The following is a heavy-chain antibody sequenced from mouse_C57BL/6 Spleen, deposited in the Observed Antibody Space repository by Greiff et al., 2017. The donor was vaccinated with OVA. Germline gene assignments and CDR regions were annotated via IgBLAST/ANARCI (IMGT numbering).Heavy chain of an antibody. V-gene: IGHV14-1*01. D-gene: IGHD1-1*01. CDR3: TLLSRDFDY. J-gene: IGHJ2*01. Sequence: EVQLQQSGAELVRPGASVKLSCTASGFNIQDYSMHWVKQRPEQGLEWIGRIDPVDGDTEYAPKFQGKATMTADTSSNTAYLQLSSLTYEDTAVYYCTLLSRDFDYWGQGTTLTVAS. CDR2: IDPVDGDT. CDR1: GFNIQDYS.